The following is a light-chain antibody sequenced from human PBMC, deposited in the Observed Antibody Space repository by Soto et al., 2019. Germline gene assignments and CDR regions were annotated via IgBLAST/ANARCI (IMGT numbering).Light chain of an antibody. J-gene: IGKJ2*01. CDR2: KAS. CDR3: QQYNSYPYP. Sequence: DIQMTQSPSTLSASVGDRVTITCRASQSISSWLAWYQQKPGKAPKLLIYKASSLESGAPSRFSGSGSGTEFILTISSLQPDDFATYYCQQYNSYPYPFVQGTKLEI. V-gene: IGKV1-5*03. CDR1: QSISSW.